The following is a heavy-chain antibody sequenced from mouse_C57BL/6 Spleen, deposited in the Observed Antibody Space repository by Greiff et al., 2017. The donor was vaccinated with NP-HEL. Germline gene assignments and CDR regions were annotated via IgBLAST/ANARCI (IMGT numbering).Heavy chain of an antibody. CDR2: IYPGSGST. V-gene: IGHV1-55*01. CDR3: ARCYGSSYDAMDY. D-gene: IGHD1-1*01. CDR1: GYTFTSYW. Sequence: VQLQQPGAELVKPGASVKMSCKASGYTFTSYWITWVKQRPGQGLEWIGDIYPGSGSTNYNEKFKSKATLTVDTSSSTAYMQLSSLTSEDSAVYYCARCYGSSYDAMDYWGQGTSVTVSS. J-gene: IGHJ4*01.